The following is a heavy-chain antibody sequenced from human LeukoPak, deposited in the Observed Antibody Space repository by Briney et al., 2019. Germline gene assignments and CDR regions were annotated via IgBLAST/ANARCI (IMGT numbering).Heavy chain of an antibody. Sequence: GRSLRLSCAASGFTFSSYGMHWVRQAPGKGLEWVAVIWYDGSNKYYADSVNGRFTISRDNSKNTLYLQMNSLRAEDTAVYYCARVEGTGSGWPFDYWGQGTLVTVSS. V-gene: IGHV3-33*01. CDR3: ARVEGTGSGWPFDY. J-gene: IGHJ4*02. CDR2: IWYDGSNK. CDR1: GFTFSSYG. D-gene: IGHD6-19*01.